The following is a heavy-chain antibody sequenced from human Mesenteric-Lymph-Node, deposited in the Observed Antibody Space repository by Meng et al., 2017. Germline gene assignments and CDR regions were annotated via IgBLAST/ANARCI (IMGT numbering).Heavy chain of an antibody. D-gene: IGHD4-17*01. CDR1: GYTFTGYY. J-gene: IGHJ6*02. V-gene: IGHV1-2*06. CDR3: ARGHSVTTPPYYYGMDV. Sequence: ASVKVSCKASGYTFTGYYMHWVRQAPGQGLEWMGRINPNSGGTNYAQKFQGRVTMTRDTSISTAYMELSRLRSDDTAVYYCARGHSVTTPPYYYGMDVWGQGTTVTVSS. CDR2: INPNSGGT.